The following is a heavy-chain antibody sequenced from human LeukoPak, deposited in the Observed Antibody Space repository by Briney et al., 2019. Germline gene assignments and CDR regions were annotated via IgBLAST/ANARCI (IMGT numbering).Heavy chain of an antibody. D-gene: IGHD5-18*01. CDR2: ISYDGSNK. CDR1: GFTFSSYG. Sequence: GGSLRLSCAASGFTFSSYGMHWVRQAPGKGLEWVAVISYDGSNKYYADSVKGRFTTSRDNSKNTLYLQMNSLRAEDTAVYYCAKDRRILLYYYYGMDVWGQGTTVTVSS. V-gene: IGHV3-30*18. CDR3: AKDRRILLYYYYGMDV. J-gene: IGHJ6*02.